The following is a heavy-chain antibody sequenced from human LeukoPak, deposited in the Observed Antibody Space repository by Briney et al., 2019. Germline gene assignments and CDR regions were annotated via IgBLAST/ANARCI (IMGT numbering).Heavy chain of an antibody. CDR1: GGSISGYY. V-gene: IGHV4-4*07. CDR2: IYSSGNT. Sequence: SETLSLTCTVSGGSISGYYWSWIWQPAGKGLEWIGQIYSSGNTYYNPSLKSRVTISGDTSKNEFSLKLNSVTAADTAVYYCVRGGSRAAATFDYWGQGILVTVFS. CDR3: VRGGSRAAATFDY. J-gene: IGHJ4*02. D-gene: IGHD2-15*01.